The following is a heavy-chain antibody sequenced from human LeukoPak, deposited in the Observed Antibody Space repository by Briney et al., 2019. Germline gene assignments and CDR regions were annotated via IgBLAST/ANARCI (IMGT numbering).Heavy chain of an antibody. J-gene: IGHJ3*02. D-gene: IGHD3-22*01. CDR2: ISSSSSTI. Sequence: GGSLRLSCAASGFTFSSYRMNWVRQAPGKGLEWVSYISSSSSTIYYADSVKGRFTISRDNAKNSLYLQMNSLRDEDTAVYYCARTTNYYDSSGYYYARHDAFDIWGQGTMVTVSS. V-gene: IGHV3-48*02. CDR1: GFTFSSYR. CDR3: ARTTNYYDSSGYYYARHDAFDI.